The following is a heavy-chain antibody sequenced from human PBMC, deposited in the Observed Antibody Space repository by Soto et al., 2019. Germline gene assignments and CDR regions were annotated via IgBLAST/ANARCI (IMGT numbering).Heavy chain of an antibody. V-gene: IGHV3-30-3*01. CDR3: ARDKRDLRFLEWSYYFDF. Sequence: GGSLSLSCAASGFPFSSYAMHWVRQAPGKGLEWVAVISYDGSNKYYADSVKGRFTISRDNSKNTLYLQMNSLRAEDTAVYYCARDKRDLRFLEWSYYFDFWGQGTLVTV. J-gene: IGHJ4*02. CDR1: GFPFSSYA. CDR2: ISYDGSNK. D-gene: IGHD3-3*01.